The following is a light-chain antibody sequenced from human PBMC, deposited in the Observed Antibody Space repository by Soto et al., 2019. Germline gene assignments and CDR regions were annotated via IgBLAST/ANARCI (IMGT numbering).Light chain of an antibody. CDR2: DAS. V-gene: IGKV3-20*01. Sequence: EFVLTRSPGTLSLSPGERATLSCRASQTVRNNYLAWYQQKPGQAPRLLIYDASSRATGIPDRFSGGGSGTDFTLTISRXEPEDFAVYYCQQFSSYPLTFGGGTKVDSK. CDR3: QQFSSYPLT. J-gene: IGKJ4*01. CDR1: QTVRNNY.